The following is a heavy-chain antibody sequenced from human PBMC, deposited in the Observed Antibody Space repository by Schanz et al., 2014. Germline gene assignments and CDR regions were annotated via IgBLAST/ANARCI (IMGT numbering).Heavy chain of an antibody. D-gene: IGHD2-21*01. CDR3: AKGQLLSYYFDY. CDR1: GFTVSNNY. Sequence: EVQLGESGGGLVQPGGSLRLSCAASGFTVSNNYMSWVRQPPGKGLEWVSVLYNNGAAYYADSVKGRFTISRDNSKNTLYLQMNSLRAEDTAVYYCAKGQLLSYYFDYWGQGTLVTVSS. V-gene: IGHV3-66*01. J-gene: IGHJ4*02. CDR2: LYNNGAA.